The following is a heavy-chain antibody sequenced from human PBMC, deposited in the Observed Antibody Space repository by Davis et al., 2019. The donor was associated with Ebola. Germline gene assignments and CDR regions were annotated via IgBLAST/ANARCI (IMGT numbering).Heavy chain of an antibody. J-gene: IGHJ4*02. D-gene: IGHD7-27*01. CDR1: GGSINSLGYS. CDR2: FYYNGNT. CDR3: AREAGQLGMFF. Sequence: PSETLSLTCTVSGGSINSLGYSWSWIRKPPGKGLEWIGFFYYNGNTYYNPPLNSRVTISIDRSKSQLSLKLTSVTAADTAVYYCAREAGQLGMFFRGPGTLVTVSS. V-gene: IGHV4-30-2*01.